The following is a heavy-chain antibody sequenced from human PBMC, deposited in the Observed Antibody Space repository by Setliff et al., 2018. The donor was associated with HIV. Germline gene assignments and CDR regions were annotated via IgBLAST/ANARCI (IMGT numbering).Heavy chain of an antibody. V-gene: IGHV1-2*02. CDR2: VRPYNADK. CDR1: GFTFSDYY. J-gene: IGHJ6*03. D-gene: IGHD2-15*01. Sequence: ASVKVSCKASGFTFSDYYMHWVRQAPGQGLEWMGWVRPYNADKYYAQKFQGRVTMTSDTSISTAYLELSGLTSDDTAIYYCARDRAYCSSGSCYRPLVYYFYYMDVWGTGTTVTVSS. CDR3: ARDRAYCSSGSCYRPLVYYFYYMDV.